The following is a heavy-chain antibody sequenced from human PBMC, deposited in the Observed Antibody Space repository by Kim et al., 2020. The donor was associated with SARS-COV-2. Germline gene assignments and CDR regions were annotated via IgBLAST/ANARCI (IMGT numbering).Heavy chain of an antibody. Sequence: SETLSLTCTVSGGSINNDNNYWGWIRQPPGKGLEWIGSISYTGNTYYNPSLHSRVTISVATSKTQFSLRLSSVTAADTGVYYCARRFTMIQSYYFDSWGQGNLVTVSS. V-gene: IGHV4-39*01. CDR1: GGSINNDNNY. CDR2: ISYTGNT. J-gene: IGHJ4*02. CDR3: ARRFTMIQSYYFDS. D-gene: IGHD3-16*01.